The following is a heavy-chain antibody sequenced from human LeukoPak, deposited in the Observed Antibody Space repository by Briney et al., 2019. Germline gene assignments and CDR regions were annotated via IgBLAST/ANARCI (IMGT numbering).Heavy chain of an antibody. CDR3: AKGSRSSRPYYFDY. Sequence: PGGSLRLSCAASGFTFRSYAMSWVRQAPGKGLEWVSAITDSGGDTWYADSVKDRSTISRDNSKDTLYLQLNILRAEGTAVYYCAKGSRSSRPYYFDYWGQGALVTVSS. J-gene: IGHJ4*02. CDR2: ITDSGGDT. CDR1: GFTFRSYA. D-gene: IGHD2-2*01. V-gene: IGHV3-23*01.